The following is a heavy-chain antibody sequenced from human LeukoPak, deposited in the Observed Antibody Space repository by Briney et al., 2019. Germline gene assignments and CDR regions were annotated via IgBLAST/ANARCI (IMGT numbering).Heavy chain of an antibody. CDR2: ISYDGSNK. V-gene: IGHV3-30*18. CDR3: AKGGGGSYLRFDY. Sequence: PGGSLRLSCAASGFTFSSYGMHWVRQAPGKGLEWVAVISYDGSNKYYADSVKGRFSISRDNSKNTLYLQMNSLRPEDTAVSYCAKGGGGSYLRFDYWGQGTLVTVSS. D-gene: IGHD1-26*01. CDR1: GFTFSSYG. J-gene: IGHJ4*02.